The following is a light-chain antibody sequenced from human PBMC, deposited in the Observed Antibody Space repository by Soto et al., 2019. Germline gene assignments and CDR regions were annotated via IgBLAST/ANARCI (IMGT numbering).Light chain of an antibody. J-gene: IGKJ1*01. CDR2: AAS. Sequence: GYRVTITCRASQSISSWLAWYQQKPGKAPKLLIYAASTLQSGVPLRFSGSGSGTEFTLTISSLQPDDFATYYCQQYSTYPWTFGQGTKVDIK. CDR1: QSISSW. CDR3: QQYSTYPWT. V-gene: IGKV1-5*01.